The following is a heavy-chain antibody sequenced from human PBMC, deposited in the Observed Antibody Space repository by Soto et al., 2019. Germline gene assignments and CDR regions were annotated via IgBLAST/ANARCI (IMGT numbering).Heavy chain of an antibody. CDR3: ARGLMYQLLLRLTSGAKSFDP. D-gene: IGHD2-2*01. J-gene: IGHJ5*02. CDR1: GGSISSSSYY. Sequence: PSETLSLTCTVSGGSISSSSYYWGWIRQPPGKGLEWIGSIYYSGSTYYNPSLKSRVTISVDTSKNQFSLKLSSVTAADTAVYYCARGLMYQLLLRLTSGAKSFDPWGQGTLVTVSS. CDR2: IYYSGST. V-gene: IGHV4-39*01.